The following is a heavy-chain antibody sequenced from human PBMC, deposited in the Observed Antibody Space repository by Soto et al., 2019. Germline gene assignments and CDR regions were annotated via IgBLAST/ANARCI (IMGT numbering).Heavy chain of an antibody. J-gene: IGHJ6*02. Sequence: QGQLVQSGAEVKKPGSSVKVSCKASGGTFSRYSITWVRQASGHGLEWIGRIIPIFGIASYAQKFQGRVTITADESTSTAYMELSSLRSDATAVYYCAREDRDRETGLVPAAIDGMDVWGQGNTVTVSS. CDR1: GGTFSRYS. V-gene: IGHV1-69*08. CDR3: AREDRDRETGLVPAAIDGMDV. D-gene: IGHD2-2*01. CDR2: IIPIFGIA.